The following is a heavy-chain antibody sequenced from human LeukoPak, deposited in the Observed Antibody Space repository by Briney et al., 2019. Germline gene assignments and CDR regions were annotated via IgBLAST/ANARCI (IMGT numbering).Heavy chain of an antibody. CDR1: GGSISSHY. Sequence: SETLSLTCTVSGGSISSHYWSWIRQPPGKGLEWIGSIYYSGSINCNPSRKSRVTISVDTSKTQFSLKLSSVTAADTAVYYCARAYDFWSLPPGYWGQGTLVTVSS. J-gene: IGHJ4*02. V-gene: IGHV4-59*11. D-gene: IGHD3-3*01. CDR3: ARAYDFWSLPPGY. CDR2: IYYSGSI.